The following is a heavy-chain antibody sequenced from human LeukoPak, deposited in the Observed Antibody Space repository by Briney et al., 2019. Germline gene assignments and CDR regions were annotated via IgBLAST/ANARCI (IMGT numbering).Heavy chain of an antibody. CDR2: VSSNSGST. CDR3: VRELVANFPL. V-gene: IGHV3-48*04. CDR1: GFTFASYG. Sequence: PGGSLRLSCAASGFTFASYGMNWVRQAPGKGLEWISYVSSNSGSTYQADSVRGRFAIDRDNGKNSVFLHMNNLRVEDTAVYYCVRELVANFPLWGQGTPVIVSS. J-gene: IGHJ4*02. D-gene: IGHD2-15*01.